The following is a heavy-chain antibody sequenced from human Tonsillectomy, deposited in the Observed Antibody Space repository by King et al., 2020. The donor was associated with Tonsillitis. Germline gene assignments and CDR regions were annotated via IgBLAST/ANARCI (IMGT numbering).Heavy chain of an antibody. CDR3: ARSTMVRGVIINLAY. D-gene: IGHD3-10*01. CDR2: IYPGDSDT. V-gene: IGHV5-51*01. Sequence: VQLVESGAEVKKPGESLKISCKGSGYSFTTYWIGWVRQMPGKGLEWMGIIYPGDSDTRYSPSFQGQVTISADKSISTAYLQWSSLKASDTAMYYCARSTMVRGVIINLAYWGQGNMVTVSS. J-gene: IGHJ4*02. CDR1: GYSFTTYW.